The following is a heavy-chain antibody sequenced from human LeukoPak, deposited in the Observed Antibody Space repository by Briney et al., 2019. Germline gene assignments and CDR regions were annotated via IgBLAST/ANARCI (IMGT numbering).Heavy chain of an antibody. J-gene: IGHJ4*02. D-gene: IGHD3-16*01. CDR2: ISYSGST. CDR3: ARVGRGDHTWGSYSCDH. V-gene: IGHV4-59*01. Sequence: SETLPLTCTVSGDSISSNHWSWIRQPPGKGLEWIGYISYSGSTSYHPSLKSRVTISVDTSKNQFSLKLSSVTAADTAVYYCARVGRGDHTWGSYSCDHWGQGTLVTVSS. CDR1: GDSISSNH.